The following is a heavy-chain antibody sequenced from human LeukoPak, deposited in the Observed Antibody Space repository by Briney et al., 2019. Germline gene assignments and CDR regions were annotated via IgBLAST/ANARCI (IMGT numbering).Heavy chain of an antibody. D-gene: IGHD2-15*01. CDR1: GFTFDNYA. Sequence: PGRSLRLSCAASGFTFDNYAMHWVRQAPGQGLEWVLGISWNSGTIGYVDSVKGRFTISRDNAKNALYLQMDSLRAEDMALYYCAKDVSLGFCSGGSCSVHFDYWGQGTLVTVSS. CDR3: AKDVSLGFCSGGSCSVHFDY. V-gene: IGHV3-9*03. CDR2: ISWNSGTI. J-gene: IGHJ4*02.